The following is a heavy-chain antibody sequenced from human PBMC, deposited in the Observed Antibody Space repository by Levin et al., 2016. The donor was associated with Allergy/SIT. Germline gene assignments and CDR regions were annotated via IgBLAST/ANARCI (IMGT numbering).Heavy chain of an antibody. CDR2: ISGSSNTM. Sequence: WIRQPPGKGLEWISYISGSSNTMYYANSVKGRFTISRDNAKKSLFLQMNSLRAEDTAVYYCARDAVAAMWELLRGAEALDIWGQGDNGHRLL. D-gene: IGHD1-26*01. CDR3: ARDAVAAMWELLRGAEALDI. V-gene: IGHV3-48*01. J-gene: IGHJ3*02.